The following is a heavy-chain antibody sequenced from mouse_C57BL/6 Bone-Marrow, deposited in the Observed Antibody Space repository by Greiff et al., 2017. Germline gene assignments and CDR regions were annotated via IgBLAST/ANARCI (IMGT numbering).Heavy chain of an antibody. J-gene: IGHJ4*01. Sequence: WGAEIVRPGASVKLSCTASGFNIKDDYMHWVKQRPEQGLEWIGWIDPENGDTEYASKFQGKATITADTSSNTAYLQLSSLTSEDTAVYYCTTIYYGNYGAMDYLSQRTSVTVSS. D-gene: IGHD2-1*01. V-gene: IGHV14-4*01. CDR2: IDPENGDT. CDR1: GFNIKDDY. CDR3: TTIYYGNYGAMDY.